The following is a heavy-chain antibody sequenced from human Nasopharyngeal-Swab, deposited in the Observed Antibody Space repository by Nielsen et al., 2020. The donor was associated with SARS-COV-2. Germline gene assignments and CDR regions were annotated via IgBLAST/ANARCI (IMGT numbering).Heavy chain of an antibody. Sequence: ASVTVSFQSSVYTFPSYHINCVRPATGQGLEWMGGMNPKSGNTGYAQKFQGRVTMTRNTSISTAYMELSSLRSEDTAVYYCARVLPVLQLSFWSGYYTSHYYYGMDVWGQGTTVTVSS. CDR3: ARVLPVLQLSFWSGYYTSHYYYGMDV. CDR2: MNPKSGNT. J-gene: IGHJ6*02. V-gene: IGHV1-8*01. D-gene: IGHD3-3*01. CDR1: VYTFPSYH.